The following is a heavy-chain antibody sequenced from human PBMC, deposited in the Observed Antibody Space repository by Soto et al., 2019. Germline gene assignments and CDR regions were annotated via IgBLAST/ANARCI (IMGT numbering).Heavy chain of an antibody. CDR2: ISGYDGRT. J-gene: IGHJ6*02. V-gene: IGHV1-18*01. CDR3: AREGDVTSYDYGMGV. CDR1: GYTFTRYG. Sequence: QVHLVQSGAEVKKPGASVKVSCKTSGYTFTRYGISWVRQAPGQGLEWMGWISGYDGRTNFAQKVQDRVTMTTDTAXCTVYMARRSRSSDDTAVYYCAREGDVTSYDYGMGVWGQGTTVTVSS. D-gene: IGHD2-21*02.